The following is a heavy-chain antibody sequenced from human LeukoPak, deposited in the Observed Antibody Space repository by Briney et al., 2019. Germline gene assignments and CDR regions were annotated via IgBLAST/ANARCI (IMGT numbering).Heavy chain of an antibody. D-gene: IGHD1-26*01. Sequence: GGSVKVSCKPSGGTFTIYVISWVRPAPGQGREWMGGIIAIFGTANYAQKCQSRVKITADESTSTAYRELSSLRSEDKAVYYCARMTYIWDAREHEDYWGQGTLVTVSS. CDR1: GGTFTIYV. V-gene: IGHV1-69*13. CDR2: IIAIFGTA. CDR3: ARMTYIWDAREHEDY. J-gene: IGHJ4*02.